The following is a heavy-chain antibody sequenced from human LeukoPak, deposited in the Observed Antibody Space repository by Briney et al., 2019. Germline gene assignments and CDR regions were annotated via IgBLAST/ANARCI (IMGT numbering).Heavy chain of an antibody. D-gene: IGHD2-15*01. CDR2: IYYSGST. J-gene: IGHJ4*02. Sequence: SETLSLTCTVSGASISSGDYYWSWIRQHPGNGLEWIGYIYYSGSTYYNPSLKSRLTISVDTSKNQFSLRLSSVTPADTAVYYCARAPSEIVVGAYFDYWGQGALVTVFS. CDR1: GASISSGDYY. V-gene: IGHV4-31*03. CDR3: ARAPSEIVVGAYFDY.